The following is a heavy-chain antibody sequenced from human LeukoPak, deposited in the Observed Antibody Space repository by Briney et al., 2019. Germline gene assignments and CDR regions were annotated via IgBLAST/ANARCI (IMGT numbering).Heavy chain of an antibody. V-gene: IGHV6-1*01. CDR1: GDSVSSNSAA. J-gene: IGHJ4*02. CDR2: TYYRCKWYN. Sequence: SQTLSLTCAISGDSVSSNSAAWNWIRQSPSRDLEWLGRTYYRCKWYNDYAVSVKSRITINPDTSKNQFSLQLNSVTPEDTAVYYCARGKGVAGRFYYFDYWGQGTLVTVSS. CDR3: ARGKGVAGRFYYFDY. D-gene: IGHD6-19*01.